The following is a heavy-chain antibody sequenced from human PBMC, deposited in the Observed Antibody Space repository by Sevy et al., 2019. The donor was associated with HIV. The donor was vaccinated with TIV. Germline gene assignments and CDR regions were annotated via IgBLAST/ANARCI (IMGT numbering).Heavy chain of an antibody. J-gene: IGHJ4*02. CDR3: AKGLRISDSGSYYIRSFDH. CDR2: MSGSGGTT. V-gene: IGHV3-23*01. D-gene: IGHD3-10*01. Sequence: GGSLRLSCAASGFTFSSYAMSWVRQAPGKGLEWVSAMSGSGGTTFYADSVKGRFTISRDNIKNTLYLQLNSLRADDSAVYHCAKGLRISDSGSYYIRSFDHWGQGTLVTVSS. CDR1: GFTFSSYA.